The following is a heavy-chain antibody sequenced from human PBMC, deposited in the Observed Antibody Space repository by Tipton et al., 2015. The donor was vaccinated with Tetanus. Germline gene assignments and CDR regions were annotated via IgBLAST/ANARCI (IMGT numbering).Heavy chain of an antibody. CDR1: GFTFTSYA. V-gene: IGHV1-3*01. CDR2: INAGSSKT. Sequence: QSGAEVKKPGASVKVSCKTSGFTFTSYAMHWVRQAPGQRLEWMGWINAGSSKTKYSQKFQDRVTITRDASASTVSMELSSLRSEDTAIYYCARGDGYYYFDLWGRGTLVTVSS. CDR3: ARGDGYYYFDL. J-gene: IGHJ2*01.